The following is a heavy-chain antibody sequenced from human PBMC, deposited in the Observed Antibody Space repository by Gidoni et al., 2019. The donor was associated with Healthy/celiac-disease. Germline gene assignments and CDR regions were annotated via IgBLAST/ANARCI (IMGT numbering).Heavy chain of an antibody. J-gene: IGHJ6*03. CDR3: AKPTGTTSYYYYMDV. V-gene: IGHV3-30*18. Sequence: QVQLVESGGGVVQPGRSLRLSCAASGFPFSSYGMHWVRRAPGKGLEWVAVISYDGSNKYYADSVKGRFTISRDNSKNTLYLQMNSLRAEDTAVYYCAKPTGTTSYYYYMDVWGKGTTVTVSS. CDR1: GFPFSSYG. CDR2: ISYDGSNK. D-gene: IGHD1-1*01.